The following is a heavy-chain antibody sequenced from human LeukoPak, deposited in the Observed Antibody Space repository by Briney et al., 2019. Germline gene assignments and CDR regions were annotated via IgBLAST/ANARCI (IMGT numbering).Heavy chain of an antibody. CDR2: INAGNGNT. CDR1: GYTFTSYA. CDR3: ARGRQGGYDWGRSFTWEFATY. V-gene: IGHV1-3*01. Sequence: ASVKVSCKASGYTFTSYAMHWVRQAPGQRLEWMGWINAGNGNTKYSQKFQGRVTITRDTSASTAYMELSSLRSEDTAVYYCARGRQGGYDWGRSFTWEFATYWGQGTLVTVSS. J-gene: IGHJ4*02. D-gene: IGHD5-12*01.